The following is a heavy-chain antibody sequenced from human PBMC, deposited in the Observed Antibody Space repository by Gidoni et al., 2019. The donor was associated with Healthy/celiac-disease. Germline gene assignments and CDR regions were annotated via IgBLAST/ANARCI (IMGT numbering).Heavy chain of an antibody. CDR2: IRSKAYGGTT. J-gene: IGHJ3*02. CDR3: TRARITMIVVNSDAFDI. D-gene: IGHD3-22*01. Sequence: EVQLVASGGGLVKPGRSLRLSCTASGFTFGDYAMSWFRQAPGKGLEWVGFIRSKAYGGTTEYAASVKGRFTISRDDSKSIAYLQMNSLKTEDTAVYYCTRARITMIVVNSDAFDIWGQGTMVTVSS. CDR1: GFTFGDYA. V-gene: IGHV3-49*05.